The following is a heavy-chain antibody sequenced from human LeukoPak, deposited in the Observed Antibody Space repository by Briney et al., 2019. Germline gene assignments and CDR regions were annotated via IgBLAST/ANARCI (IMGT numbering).Heavy chain of an antibody. CDR3: ARGRGDYGDYYFDY. CDR1: GFTVSSNY. D-gene: IGHD4-17*01. J-gene: IGHJ4*02. Sequence: GGSLRLSCAASGFTVSSNYMSWVRQAPGKGLEWVSVIYSGGSTYYADSVKGRFTISRDNSKNTLYLQMNSLRAEDTAVYYCARGRGDYGDYYFDYWGQGTLVTVSS. CDR2: IYSGGST. V-gene: IGHV3-53*01.